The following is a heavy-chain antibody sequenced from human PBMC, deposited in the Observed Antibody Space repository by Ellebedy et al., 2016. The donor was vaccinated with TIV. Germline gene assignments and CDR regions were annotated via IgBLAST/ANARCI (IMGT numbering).Heavy chain of an antibody. D-gene: IGHD2-15*01. V-gene: IGHV1-46*01. Sequence: AASVKVSCKASGYTFTSYYMHWVRQAPGQGLEWMGIINPSGGSTSYAQKFQGRVTMTRDTSTSTVYMELSSLRSEDTAVYYCARDILGICSGGSCYSLEYWGQGTLVTVSS. CDR1: GYTFTSYY. J-gene: IGHJ4*02. CDR2: INPSGGST. CDR3: ARDILGICSGGSCYSLEY.